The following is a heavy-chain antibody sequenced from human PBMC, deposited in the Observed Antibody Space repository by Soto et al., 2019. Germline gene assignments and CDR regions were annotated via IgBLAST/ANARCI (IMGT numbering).Heavy chain of an antibody. Sequence: QVQLVQSGAEVKKPGSSVKVSCKASGGTFSSYAISRVRQAPGQGLEWMGGIIPIFGTANYAQKFQGRVTITADESTSTAYMELSSLRSEHTAVYYCASDYTTASAYYYYGMDVWGQGTTVTVSS. CDR1: GGTFSSYA. J-gene: IGHJ6*02. CDR3: ASDYTTASAYYYYGMDV. D-gene: IGHD3-3*01. CDR2: IIPIFGTA. V-gene: IGHV1-69*01.